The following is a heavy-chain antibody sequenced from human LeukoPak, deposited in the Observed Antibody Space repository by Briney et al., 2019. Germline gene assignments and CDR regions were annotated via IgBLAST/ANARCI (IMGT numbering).Heavy chain of an antibody. CDR2: IYSGGGT. V-gene: IGHV3-53*01. CDR1: GFTVSTNY. CDR3: ARGELTTGNAFDI. D-gene: IGHD3-22*01. J-gene: IGHJ3*02. Sequence: GGSLRLSCAASGFTVSTNYMSWVRQAPGKGLEWVSVIYSGGGTYYADFVKGRFTISRDNSKNTLYLQTNSLRAEDTAVYYCARGELTTGNAFDIWGQGTMVTVSS.